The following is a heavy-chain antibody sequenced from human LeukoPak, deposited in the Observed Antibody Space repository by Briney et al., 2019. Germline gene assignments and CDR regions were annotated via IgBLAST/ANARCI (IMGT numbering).Heavy chain of an antibody. V-gene: IGHV1-18*01. CDR2: ISAYNGNT. CDR1: GYTFTSYG. J-gene: IGHJ6*02. Sequence: ASVKVSCKASGYTFTSYGISWVRQAPGQGLEWMGWISAYNGNTNYAQKFQGRVTITRDTSASTAYMELSSLRSEDTAVYYCARDSLLRYFDWLSYYYGMDVWGQGTTVTVSS. CDR3: ARDSLLRYFDWLSYYYGMDV. D-gene: IGHD3-9*01.